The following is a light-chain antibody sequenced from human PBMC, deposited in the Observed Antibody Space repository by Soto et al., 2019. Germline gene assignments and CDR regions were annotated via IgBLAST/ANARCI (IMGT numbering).Light chain of an antibody. J-gene: IGKJ3*01. CDR2: WAS. Sequence: DIVMTQSPDSLAVSLGERATTNCKSSQSVLYSSNNKNYLAWYQQKPGQPPKLLIYWASTRESGVPDRFSGSGSGTDFTLTISSLQAEDVAFYYCQQYYSTPVTFGPGTKVDLK. CDR1: QSVLYSSNNKNY. V-gene: IGKV4-1*01. CDR3: QQYYSTPVT.